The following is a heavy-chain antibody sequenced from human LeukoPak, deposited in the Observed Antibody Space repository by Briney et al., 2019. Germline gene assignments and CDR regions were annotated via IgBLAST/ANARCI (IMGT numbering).Heavy chain of an antibody. J-gene: IGHJ6*03. CDR2: INHSGST. CDR1: GGSFSGYY. D-gene: IGHD2-15*01. V-gene: IGHV4-34*01. Sequence: PSETLSLTCAVYGGSFSGYYWNWIRQPPGKGLEWIGEINHSGSTNYNPSLKSRVTISVDTSKNQFSLKLSSVTAADTAVYYCARWGPPLRLGYCSGGSCYGNYYYYYMDVWGKGTTVTVSS. CDR3: ARWGPPLRLGYCSGGSCYGNYYYYYMDV.